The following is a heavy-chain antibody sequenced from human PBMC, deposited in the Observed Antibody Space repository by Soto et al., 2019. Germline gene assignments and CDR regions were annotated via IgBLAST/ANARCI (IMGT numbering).Heavy chain of an antibody. CDR3: ARGGAYYYDSSGYHKPDY. V-gene: IGHV3-23*01. CDR2: ISGSGGST. D-gene: IGHD3-22*01. J-gene: IGHJ4*02. CDR1: GFTFSSYA. Sequence: EVQLLESGGGLVQPGGSLRLSCAASGFTFSSYAMSWVRQAPGKGLEWVSAISGSGGSTYYADSVKGRFTISRDNSKNTLYLQMNSLRAEDTAVYYCARGGAYYYDSSGYHKPDYWGQGTLVTVSS.